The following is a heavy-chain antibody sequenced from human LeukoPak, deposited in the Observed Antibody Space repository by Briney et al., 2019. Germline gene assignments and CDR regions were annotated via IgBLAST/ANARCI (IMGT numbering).Heavy chain of an antibody. CDR2: IYYSGST. Sequence: SETLSLTRTVSGGSISSYYWSWIRQPPGKGLEWIGYIYYSGSTNYTPSLKSRVTISVDTSKNQFSLKLSSVTAADTAVYYCARLYGDAFDIWGQGTMVTVSS. CDR1: GGSISSYY. J-gene: IGHJ3*02. CDR3: ARLYGDAFDI. V-gene: IGHV4-59*01. D-gene: IGHD4-17*01.